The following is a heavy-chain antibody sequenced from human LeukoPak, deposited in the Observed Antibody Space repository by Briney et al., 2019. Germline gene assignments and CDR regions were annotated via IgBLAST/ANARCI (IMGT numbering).Heavy chain of an antibody. J-gene: IGHJ4*02. V-gene: IGHV3-48*01. CDR2: ISSSSSTI. Sequence: GGSLRLSCAASGFTFSSYSMNWVRQAPGKGLEWVSYISSSSSTIYYADSVKGRFTISRDNAKNSLYLQMNSLRAEDTAVYYCARASNWNYWYADLDYWGQGTLVTVSS. CDR3: ARASNWNYWYADLDY. D-gene: IGHD1-7*01. CDR1: GFTFSSYS.